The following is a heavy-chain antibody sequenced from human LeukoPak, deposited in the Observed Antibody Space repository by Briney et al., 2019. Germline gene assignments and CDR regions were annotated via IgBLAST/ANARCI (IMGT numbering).Heavy chain of an antibody. J-gene: IGHJ5*02. V-gene: IGHV4-59*12. CDR1: GGSISSYY. CDR3: ARGGENIVVVVAATPAFDP. CDR2: IYYSGST. D-gene: IGHD2-15*01. Sequence: SETLSLTCTVSGGSISSYYWSWIRQPPGKGLEWIGYIYYSGSTNYNPSLESRVTISVDTSKNQFSLKLSSVTAADTAVYYCARGGENIVVVVAATPAFDPWGQGTLVTVSS.